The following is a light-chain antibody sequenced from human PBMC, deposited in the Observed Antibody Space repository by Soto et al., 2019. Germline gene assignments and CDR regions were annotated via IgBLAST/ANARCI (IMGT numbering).Light chain of an antibody. CDR2: GAS. CDR1: QSVSSSY. J-gene: IGKJ4*01. CDR3: HRYDSSPLT. V-gene: IGKV3-20*01. Sequence: EIVVTQSPGTLSLSPGERATLSCRASQSVSSSYLAWYQQKPGQAPRLLIDGASSRATGITARFSGSGSWTDFTLTISTLEPEAFAVYYCHRYDSSPLTFGGGTKVEL.